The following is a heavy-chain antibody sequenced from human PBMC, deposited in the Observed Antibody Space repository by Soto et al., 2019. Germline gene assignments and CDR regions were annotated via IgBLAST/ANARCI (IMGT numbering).Heavy chain of an antibody. CDR1: GGTFSSYT. CDR3: ARVDYYGSGRHNDY. CDR2: IIPILGIA. Sequence: QVQLVQSGAEVKKPGSSVKVSCKASGGTFSSYTISWVRQAPGQGLEWMGRIIPILGIANYAQKFQGRVTITADKSTSTAYMELSSLRSEDTAVYYCARVDYYGSGRHNDYWGQGTLVTVSS. D-gene: IGHD3-10*01. J-gene: IGHJ4*02. V-gene: IGHV1-69*02.